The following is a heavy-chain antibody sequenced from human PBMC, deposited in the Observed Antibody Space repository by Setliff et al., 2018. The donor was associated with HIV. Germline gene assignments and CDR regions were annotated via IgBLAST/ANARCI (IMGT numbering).Heavy chain of an antibody. J-gene: IGHJ4*02. Sequence: GASVKVSCKASGYTFTSYGTDWVRQAPGQGLEWMGWISAYNGDTNYAQNFQGRVTMTTDTSTSTAYMELRYLRSDDTAVYYCARDRSYLDSWGQGTLVTVSS. CDR1: GYTFTSYG. CDR2: ISAYNGDT. CDR3: ARDRSYLDS. V-gene: IGHV1-18*01.